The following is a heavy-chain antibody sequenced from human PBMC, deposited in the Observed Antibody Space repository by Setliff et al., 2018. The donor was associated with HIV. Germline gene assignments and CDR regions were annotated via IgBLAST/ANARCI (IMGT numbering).Heavy chain of an antibody. CDR3: ARARTTVIRTVWFDR. CDR2: LSYSGST. J-gene: IGHJ5*02. Sequence: SETLSLTCNVSGVSISSNYWSWIRQPPGKGLEYIGYLSYSGSTNYAPSLRSRAAISADTSKNQISLKLSSVTAADTAVYYCARARTTVIRTVWFDRWGQGTLVTVSS. D-gene: IGHD4-17*01. V-gene: IGHV4-59*01. CDR1: GVSISSNY.